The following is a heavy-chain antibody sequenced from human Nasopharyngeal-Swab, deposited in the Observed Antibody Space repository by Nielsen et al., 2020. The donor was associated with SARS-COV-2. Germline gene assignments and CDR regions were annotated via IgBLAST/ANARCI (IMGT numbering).Heavy chain of an antibody. CDR3: AKDVVRGVRFY. D-gene: IGHD3-10*01. CDR2: ISGSGGST. V-gene: IGHV3-23*01. CDR1: GFTFSSYA. J-gene: IGHJ4*02. Sequence: GESLKISCAASGFTFSSYAMSWVRQAPGKGLEWVSAISGSGGSTYYADSVKGRFNISRDNSKNTLYLQMNSLRAEDTAVYYCAKDVVRGVRFYWGQGTLVTVSS.